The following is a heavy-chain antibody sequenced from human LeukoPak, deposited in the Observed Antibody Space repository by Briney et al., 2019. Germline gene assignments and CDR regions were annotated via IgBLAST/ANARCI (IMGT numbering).Heavy chain of an antibody. CDR1: GFTFSNYV. CDR2: ISGSGDST. CDR3: AKVRAPSGWFNSDY. J-gene: IGHJ4*02. Sequence: GGSLRLSCAASGFTFSNYVMGWVRQAPGKGLEWVSGISGSGDSTYYADSVKGRFTISRDNSKNTLYLQMNSLRVEDTAAYYCAKVRAPSGWFNSDYWGQGTLVTVSS. D-gene: IGHD6-19*01. V-gene: IGHV3-23*01.